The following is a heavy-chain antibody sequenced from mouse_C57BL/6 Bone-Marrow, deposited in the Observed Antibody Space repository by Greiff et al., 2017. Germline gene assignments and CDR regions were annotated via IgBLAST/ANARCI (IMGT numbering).Heavy chain of an antibody. Sequence: EVQLQQSGPELVKPGASVKISCKASGYSFTGYYMHWVKQSSEKSLEWIGEINPSTGGTSYNQQFKGKATLTVDKSSSTAYMQLKSLTSEDSAVYYCARDYGSLRYWYFDVWGTGTTVTVSS. CDR3: ARDYGSLRYWYFDV. V-gene: IGHV1-43*01. CDR2: INPSTGGT. D-gene: IGHD1-1*01. J-gene: IGHJ1*03. CDR1: GYSFTGYY.